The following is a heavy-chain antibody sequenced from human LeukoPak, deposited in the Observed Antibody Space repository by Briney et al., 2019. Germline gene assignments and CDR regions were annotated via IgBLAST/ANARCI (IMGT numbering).Heavy chain of an antibody. J-gene: IGHJ4*02. CDR2: VHLDGRT. D-gene: IGHD3-3*01. V-gene: IGHV4-4*02. CDR1: GGSVTSTNW. CDR3: AREGGFYRPLDY. Sequence: SETLSLTCAVSGGSVTSTNWWTWVRQPPGKGLEWIGEVHLDGRTNYNPSLTGRLTLSVDLYENHISLKLTSVTAADTAVYYCAREGGFYRPLDYLGQGTLVTASS.